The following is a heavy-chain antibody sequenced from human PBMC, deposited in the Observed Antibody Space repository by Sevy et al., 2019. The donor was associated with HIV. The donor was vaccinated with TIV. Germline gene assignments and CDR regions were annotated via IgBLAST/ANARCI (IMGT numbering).Heavy chain of an antibody. CDR1: GFTFSSYW. Sequence: GGSLRLSCATSGFTFSSYWFHWVRQAPGKGLEWVTGVNSDGSNENYADSVKGRFTISRDCAKDTLCLQMNALRAEDTAVYFCVAANSWEDYWGQGTLVTVSS. V-gene: IGHV3-74*01. J-gene: IGHJ4*02. CDR3: VAANSWEDY. D-gene: IGHD1-26*01. CDR2: VNSDGSNE.